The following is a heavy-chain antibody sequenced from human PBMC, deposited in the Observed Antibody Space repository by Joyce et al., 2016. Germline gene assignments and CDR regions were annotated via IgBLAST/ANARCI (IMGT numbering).Heavy chain of an antibody. CDR2: IYLGNSNI. J-gene: IGHJ4*02. CDR1: GHSLTKYW. V-gene: IGHV5-51*01. D-gene: IGHD3-16*01. CDR3: ASTWGF. Sequence: EVQRVQSGAEVKKPGESLKISCKASGHSLTKYWIGWVRQMPGKGLEWMGLIYLGNSNIRYSPSFQRQIIIAADLSISTAYLQWTSLKASDTAMYYCASTWGFWGQGTRVTVSS.